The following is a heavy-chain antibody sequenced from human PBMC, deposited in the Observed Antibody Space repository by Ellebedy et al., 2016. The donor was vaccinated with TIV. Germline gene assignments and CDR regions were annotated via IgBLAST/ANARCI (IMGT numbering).Heavy chain of an antibody. Sequence: GGSLRLSXAASGFTFSSYWMQWVRQVPGKGLVWVSRIKSDGSGTTYADSVKGRFTISRDNSKNTLYLQMNSLRAEDTAVYYCARDTTIFGVVTPGYWGQGTLVTVSS. CDR3: ARDTTIFGVVTPGY. D-gene: IGHD3-3*01. V-gene: IGHV3-74*01. J-gene: IGHJ4*02. CDR1: GFTFSSYW. CDR2: IKSDGSGT.